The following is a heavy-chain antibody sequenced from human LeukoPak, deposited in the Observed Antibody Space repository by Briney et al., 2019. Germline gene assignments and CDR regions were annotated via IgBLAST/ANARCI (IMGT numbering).Heavy chain of an antibody. CDR3: ARGWSSSWLFDY. CDR1: GGSISSGSYY. J-gene: IGHJ4*02. D-gene: IGHD6-13*01. V-gene: IGHV4-61*02. Sequence: SETLSLTCTVSGGSISSGSYYWSWIRQPAGKGLEWIGRIYTSGSTNYNPSLKSRVTISVDTSKNQFSLKLSSVTAADTAVYYCARGWSSSWLFDYWGQGTLVTVSS. CDR2: IYTSGST.